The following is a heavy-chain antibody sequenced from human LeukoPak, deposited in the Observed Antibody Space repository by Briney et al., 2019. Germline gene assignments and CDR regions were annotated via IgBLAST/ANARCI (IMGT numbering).Heavy chain of an antibody. CDR3: ARMGGYSGYATH. CDR2: ILYSGTT. D-gene: IGHD5-12*01. Sequence: ASETLSLTCAVYGGSFSGYYWSWIRQPPGKGLEWIGYILYSGTTNSNPSLKSRVNISLDTSNNQISLKLTSVTAADTAVYFCARMGGYSGYATHWGQGILVTVSS. V-gene: IGHV4-59*08. CDR1: GGSFSGYY. J-gene: IGHJ4*02.